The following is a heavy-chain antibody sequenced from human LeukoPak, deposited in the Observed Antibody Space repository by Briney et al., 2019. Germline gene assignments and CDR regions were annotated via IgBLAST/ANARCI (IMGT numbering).Heavy chain of an antibody. D-gene: IGHD6-19*01. V-gene: IGHV1-69*01. CDR3: ARRPYSSGPGAFDI. CDR2: IIPIFGTA. Sequence: GSSVKVSCKASGGTFSSYAISWVRQAPGQGLEWMGGIIPIFGTANYAQKFQGRVTITADESTSTAYMELSSLRSDDTAVYYCARRPYSSGPGAFDIWGQGTMVTVSS. J-gene: IGHJ3*02. CDR1: GGTFSSYA.